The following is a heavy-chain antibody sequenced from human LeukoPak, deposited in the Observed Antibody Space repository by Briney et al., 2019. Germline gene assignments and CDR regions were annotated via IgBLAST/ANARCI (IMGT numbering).Heavy chain of an antibody. CDR3: ARLGHPYYFDY. J-gene: IGHJ4*02. Sequence: SETLSLTCTVSGGSISSYYWRWLRQPPGKGLEWIGYIYYSGSTNYNPSLKSRVTISVDTSKNQFSLKLSSVTAADTAVYYCARLGHPYYFDYWGQGTLVTVSS. V-gene: IGHV4-59*08. CDR2: IYYSGST. CDR1: GGSISSYY.